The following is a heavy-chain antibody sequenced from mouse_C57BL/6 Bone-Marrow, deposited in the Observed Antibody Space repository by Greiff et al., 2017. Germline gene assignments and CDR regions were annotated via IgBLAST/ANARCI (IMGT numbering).Heavy chain of an antibody. J-gene: IGHJ2*01. CDR1: GYTFTSYW. CDR3: ASRSTVVSFDY. CDR2: IHPNSGST. Sequence: QVQLQQPGAELVKPGASVKLSCKASGYTFTSYWMHWVKQRPGQGLEWIGMIHPNSGSTNYNEKFKSKATLTVDKSSSPAYMQLSSLTSEDSAVYYWASRSTVVSFDYWGQGTTLTVTA. V-gene: IGHV1-64*01. D-gene: IGHD2-1*01.